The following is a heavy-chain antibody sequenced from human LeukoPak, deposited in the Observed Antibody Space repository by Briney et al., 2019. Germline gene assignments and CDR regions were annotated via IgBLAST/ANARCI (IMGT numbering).Heavy chain of an antibody. V-gene: IGHV5-10-1*01. CDR3: ARLIAVADNWFDP. J-gene: IGHJ5*02. D-gene: IGHD6-13*01. CDR2: LDPADSYT. Sequence: GESLKISCKGSGYSFTSYWISWARQMPGKGLEGMGRLDPADSYTNYSPSFQGHVTISADKSISTAYLQWSSLKASDTAMYYCARLIAVADNWFDPWGQGTLVTVSS. CDR1: GYSFTSYW.